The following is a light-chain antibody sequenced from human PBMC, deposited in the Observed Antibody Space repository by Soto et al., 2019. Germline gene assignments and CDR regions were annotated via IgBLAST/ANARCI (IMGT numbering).Light chain of an antibody. V-gene: IGKV3-20*01. CDR1: QSVNRRS. Sequence: IGLTQSPGTLSLSPGERATLSCRASQSVNRRSLAWYQQKPGQAPRLLISTISNRATDIPDRFSGSGSGADFTLTISRLEPEGFAVYYCQQYDNSRTVGQGTKVEIK. J-gene: IGKJ1*01. CDR3: QQYDNSRT. CDR2: TIS.